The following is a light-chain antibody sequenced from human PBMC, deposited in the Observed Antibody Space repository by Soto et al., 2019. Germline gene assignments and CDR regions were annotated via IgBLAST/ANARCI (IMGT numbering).Light chain of an antibody. V-gene: IGLV1-40*01. Sequence: QSVLTQPPSVSGAPGQRVTISCTASSSNIGAGYDVHWYQQLPGTAPKLLIYGNTNRPSGVPDRFSGSKSGTSASLANTGLQAEDEADYYCQSYDSSLSAWVFGGGTKLTVL. J-gene: IGLJ3*02. CDR3: QSYDSSLSAWV. CDR2: GNT. CDR1: SSNIGAGYD.